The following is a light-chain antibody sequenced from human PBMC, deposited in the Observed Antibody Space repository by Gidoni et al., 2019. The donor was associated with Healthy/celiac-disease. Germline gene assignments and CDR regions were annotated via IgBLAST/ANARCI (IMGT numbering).Light chain of an antibody. CDR2: WAS. J-gene: IGKJ1*01. Sequence: IVMNQSPDSLTVSLGERATINCKSSQSVLYSSNNKNYLVWYQQKPGQPPKLLIHWASTRESGVPDRFIGSGSGTDFTLTISSLQAEDVAVYYCQQYYSFPRTFGQXTKVQIK. CDR3: QQYYSFPRT. V-gene: IGKV4-1*01. CDR1: QSVLYSSNNKNY.